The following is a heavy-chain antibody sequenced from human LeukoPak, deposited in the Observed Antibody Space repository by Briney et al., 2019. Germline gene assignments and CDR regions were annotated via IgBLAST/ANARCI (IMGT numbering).Heavy chain of an antibody. Sequence: GGSLRLSCAASRFTFSTYAMTWVCQAPGKGLEWVSAISGSGGSTYYADSVKGRFTISRDSSKNTLYLQLNSLRAEDTAVYYCAKDRGKASPGRYYFDYWGQGTLVTVSS. D-gene: IGHD3-16*01. CDR3: AKDRGKASPGRYYFDY. CDR2: ISGSGGST. CDR1: RFTFSTYA. V-gene: IGHV3-23*01. J-gene: IGHJ4*02.